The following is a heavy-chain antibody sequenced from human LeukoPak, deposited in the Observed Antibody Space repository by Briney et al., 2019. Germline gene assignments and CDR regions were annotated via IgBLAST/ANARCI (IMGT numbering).Heavy chain of an antibody. Sequence: GGSLRLSCAASGFTVSSNYMSWVRQAPGKGLEWVSVIYSGGSTYYADSVKGRFTISRDSSKNTLYLQMNSLRAEDTAVYYCASTVVAGARYYYYYMDVWGKGTTVTVSS. D-gene: IGHD6-19*01. J-gene: IGHJ6*03. CDR2: IYSGGST. V-gene: IGHV3-66*02. CDR1: GFTVSSNY. CDR3: ASTVVAGARYYYYYMDV.